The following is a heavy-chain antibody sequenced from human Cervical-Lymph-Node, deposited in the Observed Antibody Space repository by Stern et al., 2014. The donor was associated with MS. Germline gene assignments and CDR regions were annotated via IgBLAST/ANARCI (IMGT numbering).Heavy chain of an antibody. CDR1: GFTFSNHD. Sequence: VQLVESGGGVVKPGSSLRLSCAASGFTFSNHDMNWVRQAPGKGLEWVSLISYDGSKENYADSVNGRFTISRNNSKSTLYLQLNSLRVEDTAVYYGATKAPPYCRGAGCYEYWGQGTLVTVSS. J-gene: IGHJ4*02. CDR3: ATKAPPYCRGAGCYEY. V-gene: IGHV3-30*04. D-gene: IGHD2-15*01. CDR2: ISYDGSKE.